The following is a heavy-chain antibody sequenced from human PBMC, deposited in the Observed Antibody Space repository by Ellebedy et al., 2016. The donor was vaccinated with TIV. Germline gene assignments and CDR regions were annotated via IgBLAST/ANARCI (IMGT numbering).Heavy chain of an antibody. Sequence: GESLKISCAASGFTVSTNYMSWVRQAPGKGLEWVAGIGVGGGSTYYADSVKGRFTVSRDTSRSTLFLQMNSLRAEDTAVYYCTSPAVGHTTGCCRYYFDYWGLGTLVTVSS. CDR3: TSPAVGHTTGCCRYYFDY. J-gene: IGHJ4*02. V-gene: IGHV3-53*01. CDR2: IGVGGGST. CDR1: GFTVSTNY. D-gene: IGHD1-1*01.